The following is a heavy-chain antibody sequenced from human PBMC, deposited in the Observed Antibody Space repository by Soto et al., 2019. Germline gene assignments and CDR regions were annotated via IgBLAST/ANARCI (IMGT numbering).Heavy chain of an antibody. V-gene: IGHV4-30-2*01. CDR1: GGSISSGGYS. CDR2: IYHSGST. Sequence: PSEPLSLTWAVSGGSISSGGYSWSWIRQPPGKGLEWIGYIYHSGSTYYNPSLKSRVTISVDRSKNQFSLKLSSVTAADTAVYYCARGRYSSSSRYYYYYGMDVWGQGTTVTVSS. J-gene: IGHJ6*02. D-gene: IGHD6-6*01. CDR3: ARGRYSSSSRYYYYYGMDV.